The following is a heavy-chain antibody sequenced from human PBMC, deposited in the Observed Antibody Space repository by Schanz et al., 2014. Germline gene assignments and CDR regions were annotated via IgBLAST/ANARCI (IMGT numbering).Heavy chain of an antibody. CDR2: IRYDGSNK. CDR3: AKGFFLAAAGPEYFQH. Sequence: HLVESGGGLIQPGGSLRLSCAASGFTFSSYGMHWVRQAPGKGLEWVAFIRYDGSNKYYADSVKGRFTISRDNSKNTLYLQMNSLRAEDTAVYYCAKGFFLAAAGPEYFQHWGQGTLVTVSS. J-gene: IGHJ1*01. D-gene: IGHD6-13*01. CDR1: GFTFSSYG. V-gene: IGHV3-30*02.